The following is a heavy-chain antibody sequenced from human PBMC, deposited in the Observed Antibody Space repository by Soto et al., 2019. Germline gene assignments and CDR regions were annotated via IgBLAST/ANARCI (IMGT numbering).Heavy chain of an antibody. Sequence: PGGSLRLSCAASGFTFSSYAMSWVRQAPGKGLEWVSAISGSGGSTYYADSVKGRFTISRDNSKNTLYLQMNSLRAEDTAVYYCAKDREYSYGLEIDHDAFDIWGQGPMVTVSS. J-gene: IGHJ3*02. CDR1: GFTFSSYA. D-gene: IGHD5-18*01. CDR3: AKDREYSYGLEIDHDAFDI. V-gene: IGHV3-23*01. CDR2: ISGSGGST.